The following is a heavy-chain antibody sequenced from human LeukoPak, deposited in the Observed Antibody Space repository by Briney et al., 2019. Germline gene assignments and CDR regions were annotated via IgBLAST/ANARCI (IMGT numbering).Heavy chain of an antibody. V-gene: IGHV3-23*01. CDR2: ISGSGVYT. D-gene: IGHD5-18*01. J-gene: IGHJ4*02. CDR1: GFTFSSYA. Sequence: PGGSLRLSCAASGFTFSSYAMSWVRQAPGRGLEWVSGISGSGVYTYYADSVKGRFTISRDNSKNTLFLQLNRLRAEDTAMYYCAKAGVQLWSPAGDYWGQGTRDSVSS. CDR3: AKAGVQLWSPAGDY.